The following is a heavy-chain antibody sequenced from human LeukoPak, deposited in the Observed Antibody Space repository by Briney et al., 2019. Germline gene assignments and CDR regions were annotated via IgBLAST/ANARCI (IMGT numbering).Heavy chain of an antibody. J-gene: IGHJ4*02. CDR3: AREMTTVTTFDY. V-gene: IGHV3-48*04. CDR2: ISSSSSTI. D-gene: IGHD4-17*01. Sequence: ETLSLTCTVSGGSISSYSMNWVRQAPGKGLEWVSYISSSSSTIYYADSVKGRFTISRDNAKNSLYLQMNSLRAEDTAVYYCAREMTTVTTFDYWGQGTLVTVSS. CDR1: GGSISSYS.